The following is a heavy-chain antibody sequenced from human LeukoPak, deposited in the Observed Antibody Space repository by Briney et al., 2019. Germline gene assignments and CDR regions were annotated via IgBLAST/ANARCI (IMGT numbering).Heavy chain of an antibody. CDR1: GGSISSYY. D-gene: IGHD6-13*01. CDR3: ARDGGIAAADHPYWYFDL. J-gene: IGHJ2*01. V-gene: IGHV4-59*01. CDR2: IYYSGNT. Sequence: SETLSLTCTVSGGSISSYYWSWIRQPPGKGLEWIGYIYYSGNTNYNPSLKSRVTISADTSKNQFSLKLSSVTAADTAVYYCARDGGIAAADHPYWYFDLWGRGTLVTVSS.